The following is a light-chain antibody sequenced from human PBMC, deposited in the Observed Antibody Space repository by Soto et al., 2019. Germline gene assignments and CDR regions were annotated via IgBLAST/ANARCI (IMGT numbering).Light chain of an antibody. CDR2: GAS. CDR1: QGIRDD. V-gene: IGKV1-6*01. Sequence: IQMTQSPSARSASVGDRVTITCRASQGIRDDLGWYQQKPGEAPKALIYGASNLQSGVPSRFSASGSGTDFTLTISSLQPEDFATYYCLQDYNYPHTFGQGTKVDIK. J-gene: IGKJ2*01. CDR3: LQDYNYPHT.